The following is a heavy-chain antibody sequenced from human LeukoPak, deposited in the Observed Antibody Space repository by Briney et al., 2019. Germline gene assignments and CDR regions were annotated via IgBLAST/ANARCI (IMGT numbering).Heavy chain of an antibody. CDR1: GFAFSSYA. CDR2: ISGSGGST. Sequence: GWSLRLSCAASGFAFSSYAMSWVRQAPGKGLEWVSAISGSGGSTYYADSVKGRFTISRDNSKNTLYLQMNSLRAEDTAVYYCAKDRHPNTSPADWGQGTLVTVSS. CDR3: AKDRHPNTSPAD. J-gene: IGHJ4*02. D-gene: IGHD6-6*01. V-gene: IGHV3-23*01.